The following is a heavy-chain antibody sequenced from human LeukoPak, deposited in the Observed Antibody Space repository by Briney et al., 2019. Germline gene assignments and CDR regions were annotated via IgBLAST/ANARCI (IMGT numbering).Heavy chain of an antibody. CDR3: ARVIHYYGSGSPFDY. V-gene: IGHV4-34*01. CDR1: GGSFSGYY. J-gene: IGHJ4*02. CDR2: INHSGST. D-gene: IGHD3-10*01. Sequence: SETLSLTCAVYGGSFSGYYWSWIRHPPGKGLEWIGEINHSGSTNYNPSLKSRVTISVDTSKNQFSLKLSSVTAADTAVYYCARVIHYYGSGSPFDYWGQGTLVTVSS.